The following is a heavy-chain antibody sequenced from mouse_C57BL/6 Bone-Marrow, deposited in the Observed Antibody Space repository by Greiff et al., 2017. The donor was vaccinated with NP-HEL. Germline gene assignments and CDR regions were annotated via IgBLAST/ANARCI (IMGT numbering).Heavy chain of an antibody. V-gene: IGHV1-15*01. CDR2: IDPETGGT. D-gene: IGHD1-1*01. J-gene: IGHJ2*01. CDR3: TRDYGSSYVDYFDY. CDR1: GYTFTDYE. Sequence: VQVVESGAELVRPGASVTLSCKASGYTFTDYEMHWVKQTPVHGLEWIGAIDPETGGTAYNQKFKGKAILTADKSSSTAYMELRSLTSEDSAVYYCTRDYGSSYVDYFDYWGQGTTLTVSS.